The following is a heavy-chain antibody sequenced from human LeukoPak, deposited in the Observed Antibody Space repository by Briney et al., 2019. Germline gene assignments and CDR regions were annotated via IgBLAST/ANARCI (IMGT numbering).Heavy chain of an antibody. Sequence: GGSLRLSCAASGFSFSSYSMNWVRQAPGKGLEWVSSITTSSSYIYYADSVKGRFTISRDNAKNSLFLQMNSLRAEDTAVYYCARGFRYCSSTSCYVAYWGQGTLVTVSS. V-gene: IGHV3-21*01. CDR1: GFSFSSYS. J-gene: IGHJ4*02. CDR3: ARGFRYCSSTSCYVAY. CDR2: ITTSSSYI. D-gene: IGHD2-2*01.